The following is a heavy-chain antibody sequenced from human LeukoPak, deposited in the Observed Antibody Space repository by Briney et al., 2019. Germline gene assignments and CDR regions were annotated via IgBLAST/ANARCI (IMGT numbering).Heavy chain of an antibody. J-gene: IGHJ5*02. CDR3: ARGTTSSPNWFDP. CDR2: IQQDGSEK. D-gene: IGHD6-13*01. V-gene: IGHV3-7*04. CDR1: GFTFSTYA. Sequence: GGSLRLSCAASGFTFSTYAMHWVRQAPGKGLEWVANIQQDGSEKYYVDSVKGRFTISRDNAKNSLSLQMNSLRVEDTAVYYCARGTTSSPNWFDPWGQGTLVTVSS.